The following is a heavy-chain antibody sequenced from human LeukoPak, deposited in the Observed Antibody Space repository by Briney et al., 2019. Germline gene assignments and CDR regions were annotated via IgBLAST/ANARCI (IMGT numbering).Heavy chain of an antibody. CDR1: GFTFSSYW. CDR2: IKQDGSEK. J-gene: IGHJ6*02. D-gene: IGHD6-19*01. V-gene: IGHV3-7*01. Sequence: GGSLRLSCAASGFTFSSYWMSWVRQAPGKGLEWVANIKQDGSEKYYVDSVKGRFTISRDNAKNSLYLRMNSLRAEDTAVYYCARESGKGSGWLNYYYYGMDVWGQGTTVTVSS. CDR3: ARESGKGSGWLNYYYYGMDV.